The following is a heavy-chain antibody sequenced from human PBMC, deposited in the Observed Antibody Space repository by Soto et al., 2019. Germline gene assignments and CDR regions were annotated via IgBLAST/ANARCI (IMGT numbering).Heavy chain of an antibody. V-gene: IGHV1-69*06. J-gene: IGHJ6*02. D-gene: IGHD3-9*01. CDR2: IIPIFGTA. Sequence: QVQLVQSGAEVKKPGSSVKVSCKASGGTFSSYAISWVRQAPGQGLEWMGGIIPIFGTANYAQKLQGRVTITADKSTSTGYRELSRLRSEDTAVYYCARDDFDWYYGMDVWGQGTTVTVSS. CDR1: GGTFSSYA. CDR3: ARDDFDWYYGMDV.